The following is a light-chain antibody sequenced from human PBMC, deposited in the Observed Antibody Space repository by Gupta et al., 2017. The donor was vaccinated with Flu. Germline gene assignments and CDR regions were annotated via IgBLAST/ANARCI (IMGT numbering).Light chain of an antibody. V-gene: IGKV3-20*01. J-gene: IGKJ1*01. CDR3: QQYSNTLPWT. CDR2: GAS. CDR1: QSFSSSF. Sequence: EIVLTQSPGTLSLSPGERATLSCRASQSFSSSFLAWYQQRPGQAPRLLMYGASRRATGIPDRFSGSGSGTDFTLTISRLEPEDFAVYYCQQYSNTLPWTFGQGTKVEIK.